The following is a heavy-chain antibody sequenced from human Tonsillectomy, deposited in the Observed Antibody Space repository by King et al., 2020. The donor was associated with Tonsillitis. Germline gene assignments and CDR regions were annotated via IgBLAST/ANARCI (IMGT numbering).Heavy chain of an antibody. J-gene: IGHJ4*02. D-gene: IGHD4-17*01. Sequence: DVQLVESGGGLVQPGGSLRLSCTASGFTFSNYWISWVRQAPGKGLEWVANIKEDGSVEDYVDSVRGRFTISRDNAKNSLYLQMSSLRAEDTAVYYCVPQLGYDDYRRTAHWGQGTMVTVSS. CDR1: GFTFSNYW. CDR3: VPQLGYDDYRRTAH. V-gene: IGHV3-7*01. CDR2: IKEDGSVE.